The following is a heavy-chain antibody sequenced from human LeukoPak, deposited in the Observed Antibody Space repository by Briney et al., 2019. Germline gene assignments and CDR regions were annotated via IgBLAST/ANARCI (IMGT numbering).Heavy chain of an antibody. CDR2: IKQDGSEK. J-gene: IGHJ4*02. Sequence: PGGSLRLSCAASGITLSSYWMSWVRQAPGKGLEWVAQIKQDGSEKYYVDSVKGRFTISRDNAKNTLYLQMNSLRAEDTAVYYCAREGDGSGSYPDYWGQGTLVTVSS. D-gene: IGHD3-10*01. V-gene: IGHV3-7*01. CDR3: AREGDGSGSYPDY. CDR1: GITLSSYW.